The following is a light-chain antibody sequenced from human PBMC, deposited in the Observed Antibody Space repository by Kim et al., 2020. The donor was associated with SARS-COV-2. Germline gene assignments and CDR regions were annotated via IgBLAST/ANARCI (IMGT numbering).Light chain of an antibody. CDR3: QQYDRYSPYT. Sequence: GGRVTLTCRASQSIGRCLAWYQQKPGQAPKLLIYTASTLHSRVPSRFSGSWSGTEFTLTITSLQPDDSATYYCQQYDRYSPYTFGQGTELEI. CDR2: TAS. CDR1: QSIGRC. J-gene: IGKJ2*01. V-gene: IGKV1-5*03.